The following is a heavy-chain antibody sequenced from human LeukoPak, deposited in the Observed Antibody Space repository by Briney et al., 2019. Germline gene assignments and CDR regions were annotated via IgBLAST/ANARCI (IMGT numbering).Heavy chain of an antibody. J-gene: IGHJ4*02. CDR2: IYYSGST. CDR1: GGSISSGGYY. D-gene: IGHD3-3*01. CDR3: ARAGGFFSPFGY. Sequence: PSETLSLTCTVSGGSISSGGYYWSWIRQHPGKGLEWVGYIYYSGSTYYNPSLKSRVTISVDTSKNQFSLKLSSVTAADTAVYYCARAGGFFSPFGYWGQGTLVTVSS. V-gene: IGHV4-31*03.